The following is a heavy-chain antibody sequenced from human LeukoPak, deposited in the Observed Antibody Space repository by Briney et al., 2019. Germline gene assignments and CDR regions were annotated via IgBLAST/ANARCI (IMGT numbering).Heavy chain of an antibody. CDR3: ARGTYSGYDPSNYDYHGMDV. D-gene: IGHD5-12*01. Sequence: PGRSLRLSCAASGFTFSSYGMHWVRQAPGKGLEWVAVIWYDGSNKYYADSVKGRFTISRDNSKNTLYLQMNSLRAEDTAVYYCARGTYSGYDPSNYDYHGMDVWGQGTTVTVSS. V-gene: IGHV3-33*01. CDR2: IWYDGSNK. CDR1: GFTFSSYG. J-gene: IGHJ6*02.